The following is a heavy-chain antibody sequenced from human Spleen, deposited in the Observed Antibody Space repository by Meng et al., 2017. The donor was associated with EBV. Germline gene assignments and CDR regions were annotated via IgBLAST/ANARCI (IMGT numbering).Heavy chain of an antibody. J-gene: IGHJ4*02. CDR1: GFTFSNYW. V-gene: IGHV3-74*01. D-gene: IGHD3-22*01. CDR2: LNSDGSIT. CDR3: ARNDFYDSTGYYGTN. Sequence: VLLGESGGGLVQPGRSRRLSCAASGFTFSNYWMHWVRQAPGKGLVWVSRLNSDGSITNYADSVKGRFTISRDNAKNTLYLQMNSLRAEDTAVYYCARNDFYDSTGYYGTNWGQGTLVTVSS.